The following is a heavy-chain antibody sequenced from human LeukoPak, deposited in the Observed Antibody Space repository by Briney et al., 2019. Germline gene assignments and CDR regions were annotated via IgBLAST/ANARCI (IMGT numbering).Heavy chain of an antibody. CDR2: LSWNSGSI. D-gene: IGHD6-13*01. CDR3: LRGRGTAGGTHKSYYFDF. Sequence: GGSLRLSCAASGFTCDDYAMCWVRPAPGKGLGWVSGLSWNSGSIGYADSVKGRVTISRDKAKKSLYLQMNSLRVEDMALYYCLRGRGTAGGTHKSYYFDFWGQGTLVTVSS. J-gene: IGHJ4*02. CDR1: GFTCDDYA. V-gene: IGHV3-9*03.